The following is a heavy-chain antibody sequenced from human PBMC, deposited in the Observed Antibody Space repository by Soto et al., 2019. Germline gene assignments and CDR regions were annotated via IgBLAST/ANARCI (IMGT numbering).Heavy chain of an antibody. CDR1: GGSIRSGGYY. Sequence: PSETLSLTCTVSGGSIRSGGYYWTWIRHFPGKGLEWIGNIYYSGTTYYNPSLKSRLTMSVDTSKNQFSLRLNSVTAADTAMYFCARDRLMATSGTARCYYGLDVWGQGTTVTVSS. CDR3: ARDRLMATSGTARCYYGLDV. CDR2: IYYSGTT. J-gene: IGHJ6*02. V-gene: IGHV4-31*03. D-gene: IGHD5-12*01.